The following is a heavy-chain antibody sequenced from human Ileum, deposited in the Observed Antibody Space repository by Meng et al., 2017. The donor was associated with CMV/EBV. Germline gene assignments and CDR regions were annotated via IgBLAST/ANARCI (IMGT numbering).Heavy chain of an antibody. V-gene: IGHV4-34*01. CDR2: NTHSGRA. Sequence: QVQLQQGGAGLLKPSETLSLPCAVFGGSFTDYYWTWFRQSPGKGLEWIGENTHSGRAYYSSSLTGRATISVDMSKYQFSLKLPSVTAADTAIYYCARGLASGWPDYWGQGTLVTVSS. J-gene: IGHJ4*02. CDR1: GGSFTDYY. D-gene: IGHD3-10*01. CDR3: ARGLASGWPDY.